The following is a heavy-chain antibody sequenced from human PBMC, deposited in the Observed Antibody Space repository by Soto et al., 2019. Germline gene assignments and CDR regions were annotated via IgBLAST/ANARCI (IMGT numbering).Heavy chain of an antibody. CDR1: GFTFSYYW. V-gene: IGHV3-7*05. Sequence: DVQLLESGGCLVQPRGSLRLSCAASGFTFSYYWMTWVRQAPGKGLEWVANIRRDGGEEDYVDSVKGRFSVSRDNVKESLNLQMNSLRIEDTVVYYCASDATYRDSSFYYDVFDIWGRGTMVTVSS. J-gene: IGHJ3*02. CDR2: IRRDGGEE. D-gene: IGHD3-22*01. CDR3: ASDATYRDSSFYYDVFDI.